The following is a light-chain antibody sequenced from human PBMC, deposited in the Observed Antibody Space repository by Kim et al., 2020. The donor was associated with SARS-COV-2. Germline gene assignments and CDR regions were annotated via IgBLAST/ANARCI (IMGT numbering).Light chain of an antibody. Sequence: DIQMTQSPSSLSASVGDRVTITCQASQDISNHLNWYQQKPGKAPQLLMYDASNLATGVPSRFSGSGSETDFTFTISSLQPGDIATYYCQQFDNLPVSFGGGTKVDIK. CDR1: QDISNH. CDR3: QQFDNLPVS. V-gene: IGKV1-33*01. J-gene: IGKJ4*01. CDR2: DAS.